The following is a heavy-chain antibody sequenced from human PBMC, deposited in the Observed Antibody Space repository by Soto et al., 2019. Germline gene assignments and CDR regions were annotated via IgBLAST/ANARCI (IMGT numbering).Heavy chain of an antibody. CDR1: GLTFSSYS. CDR3: ARAIDYDILTGYPAPPDY. D-gene: IGHD3-9*01. J-gene: IGHJ4*02. CDR2: ISSSSTI. Sequence: GSLRLSCAASGLTFSSYSMNWVRQAPGKGLEWVSYISSSSTIYYADSVKGRFTISRDNAKNSLYLQMNSLRAEDTAVYYCARAIDYDILTGYPAPPDYWGQGTLVTVSS. V-gene: IGHV3-48*01.